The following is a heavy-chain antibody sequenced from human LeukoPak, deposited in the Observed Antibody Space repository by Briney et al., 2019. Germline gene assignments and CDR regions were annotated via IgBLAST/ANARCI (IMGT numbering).Heavy chain of an antibody. CDR3: ARARVRGVIWFDP. CDR2: ISSSSSTI. J-gene: IGHJ5*02. Sequence: GSLRLSCAASGFTFSSYSMNWVRQAPGKGLEWVSYISSSSSTIYYADSVKGRFTISRDNAKNSLYLQMNSLRAEDTAVYYCARARVRGVIWFDPWGQGTLVTVSS. CDR1: GFTFSSYS. D-gene: IGHD3-10*01. V-gene: IGHV3-48*01.